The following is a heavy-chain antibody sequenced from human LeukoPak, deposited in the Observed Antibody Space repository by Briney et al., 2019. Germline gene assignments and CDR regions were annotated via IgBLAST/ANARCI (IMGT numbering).Heavy chain of an antibody. Sequence: PSETLSLTCTVSGGSISSSGYYWSWIRQPPGKGLEWIVEINHSGSTNYNPSLKSRVTISVDTSKNQFSLKLSSVTAADTAVYYCASGPRYCSGGSCYQSGIWYFDLWGRGTLVTVSS. CDR2: INHSGST. V-gene: IGHV4-39*07. CDR1: GGSISSSGYY. D-gene: IGHD2-15*01. CDR3: ASGPRYCSGGSCYQSGIWYFDL. J-gene: IGHJ2*01.